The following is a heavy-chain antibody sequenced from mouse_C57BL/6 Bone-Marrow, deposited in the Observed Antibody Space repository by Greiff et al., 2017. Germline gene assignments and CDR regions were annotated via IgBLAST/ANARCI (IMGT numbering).Heavy chain of an antibody. Sequence: QVQLQQPGAELVKPGASVKLSCKASGYTFTSYWMHWVKQRPGQGLEWIGMIHPNSGSTNYNEKFKSKATLTVDKSSSTAYMQLSSLTAEDSAVYYCARPYDSKGGCAYWGQGTLVTVSA. V-gene: IGHV1-64*01. CDR1: GYTFTSYW. CDR3: ARPYDSKGGCAY. D-gene: IGHD2-5*01. CDR2: IHPNSGST. J-gene: IGHJ3*01.